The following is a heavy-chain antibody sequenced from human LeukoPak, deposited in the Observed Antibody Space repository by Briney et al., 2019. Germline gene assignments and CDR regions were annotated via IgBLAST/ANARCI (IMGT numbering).Heavy chain of an antibody. J-gene: IGHJ5*02. D-gene: IGHD3-22*01. V-gene: IGHV4-34*01. CDR2: INHSGST. Sequence: TPSETLSLTCAVYGGSFSGYYWSWIRQPPGKGLEWIGEINHSGSTNYNPSLKSRVTISVDTSKNQFSLKLSSVTAADTAVYYCARPFRVRKYYYDSSGYYYEWTPGAIDPWGQGTLVTVSS. CDR3: ARPFRVRKYYYDSSGYYYEWTPGAIDP. CDR1: GGSFSGYY.